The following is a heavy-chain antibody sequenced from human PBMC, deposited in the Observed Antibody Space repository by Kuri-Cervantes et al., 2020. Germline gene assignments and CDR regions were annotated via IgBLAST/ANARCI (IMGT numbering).Heavy chain of an antibody. CDR1: GFTFSSYW. J-gene: IGHJ4*02. V-gene: IGHV3-7*01. Sequence: GESLKISCAASGFTFSSYWMSWVRQAPGKGLEWVANIKQDGSEKYYVDSVKGRFTISRDNSKNTLSLQMNSLRAEDTAVYYCAREGEYSSSSGFDYWGQGTLVTVSS. CDR3: AREGEYSSSSGFDY. D-gene: IGHD6-6*01. CDR2: IKQDGSEK.